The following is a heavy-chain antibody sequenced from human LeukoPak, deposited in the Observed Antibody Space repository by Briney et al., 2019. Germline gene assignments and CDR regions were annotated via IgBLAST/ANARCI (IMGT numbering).Heavy chain of an antibody. CDR2: IDHRGDT. Sequence: SETLSLTCAVYGGSFSRYYWSWIRQSPGKGLEWVAEIDHRGDTNYNPSVKSRVTISVDTSKNQFSLKVRSLSAADTAVYYCARGATISETGYFDFWGQGTLVTVSS. D-gene: IGHD5-24*01. CDR3: ARGATISETGYFDF. V-gene: IGHV4-34*01. CDR1: GGSFSRYY. J-gene: IGHJ4*03.